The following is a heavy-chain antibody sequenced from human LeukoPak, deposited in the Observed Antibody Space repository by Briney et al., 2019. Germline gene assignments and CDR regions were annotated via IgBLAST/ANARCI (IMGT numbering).Heavy chain of an antibody. D-gene: IGHD4-17*01. J-gene: IGHJ4*02. V-gene: IGHV1-18*03. CDR2: ISGSTGDT. CDR1: GYSFVLYG. CDR3: ARDENYGIFFNVDY. Sequence: PRASVKVSCKASGYSFVLYGISWVRQAPGEGPEWMGWISGSTGDTNYAQKFQGRVTMTADTSSSTAYMELRSLRLDDMAVYYCARDENYGIFFNVDYWGQGTLVTVSS.